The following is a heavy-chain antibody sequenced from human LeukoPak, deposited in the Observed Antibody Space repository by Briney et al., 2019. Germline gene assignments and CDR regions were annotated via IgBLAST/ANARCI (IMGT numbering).Heavy chain of an antibody. CDR2: INHSGGT. J-gene: IGHJ4*02. D-gene: IGHD2-15*01. Sequence: TSETLSLTCAVYGESFSGYYWSWIRQPPGKGLEWIGEINHSGGTNYNQSLKSRVTISVDTSKNQFSLKLSSVTAADTAVYYCARRASVTATLDYWGQGTLVTVSS. CDR3: ARRASVTATLDY. V-gene: IGHV4-34*01. CDR1: GESFSGYY.